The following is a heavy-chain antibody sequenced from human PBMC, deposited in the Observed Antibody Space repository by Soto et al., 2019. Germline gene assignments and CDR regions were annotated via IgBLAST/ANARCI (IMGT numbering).Heavy chain of an antibody. J-gene: IGHJ4*02. Sequence: QVQLVQSGAEVKTPGASVKVSCKTSGYTFTDYDINWVRQTPGQGLEWGGRMKPSSGKTDYAQNFQARVTMTRDTSISTAYLELGDRGYEDTAVFYCSTWGRDGWYTGFFWGQGTLVTVAS. CDR2: MKPSSGKT. CDR3: STWGRDGWYTGFF. D-gene: IGHD6-19*01. CDR1: GYTFTDYD. V-gene: IGHV1-8*01.